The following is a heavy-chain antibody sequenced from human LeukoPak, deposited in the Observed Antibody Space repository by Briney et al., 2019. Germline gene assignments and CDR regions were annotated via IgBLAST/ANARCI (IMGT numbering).Heavy chain of an antibody. V-gene: IGHV1-2*02. CDR3: AKAARRFGGNWFDP. J-gene: IGHJ5*02. CDR1: GYTFTGYY. Sequence: GASVKVSCKASGYTFTGYYMHWVRQAPGQGLEWMGWINPNSGGTNYAQKFQGRVTMTRDTSISTAYMELSRLRSGDTAVYYCAKAARRFGGNWFDPWGQGTLVTVSS. D-gene: IGHD3-10*01. CDR2: INPNSGGT.